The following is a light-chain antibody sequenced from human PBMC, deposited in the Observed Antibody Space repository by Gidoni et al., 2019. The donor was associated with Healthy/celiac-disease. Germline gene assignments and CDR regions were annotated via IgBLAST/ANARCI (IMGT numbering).Light chain of an antibody. J-gene: IGLJ2*01. CDR3: CSYAGSSTLV. CDR1: SSDVGSYNL. V-gene: IGLV2-23*01. Sequence: QSALTQPPSVSGSPGQSVTISCTGTSSDVGSYNLVSWYQQHPGKAPKLMIYEGSKRPSGVSNRFSGSKSGSTASLTISGLQAEDEADYYCCSYAGSSTLVFGGGTKLTVL. CDR2: EGS.